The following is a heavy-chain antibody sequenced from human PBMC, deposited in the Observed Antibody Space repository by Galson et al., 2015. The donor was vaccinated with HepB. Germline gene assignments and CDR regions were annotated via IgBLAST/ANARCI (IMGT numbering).Heavy chain of an antibody. D-gene: IGHD6-13*01. CDR2: ISYDGSNK. Sequence: SLRLSCAASGFTFSSYGMHWVRQAPGKGLEWVAVISYDGSNKYYADSVKGRFTISRDNSKNTLYLQMNSLRAEDTAVYYCAKGAIAAAVAGWFDPWGQGTLVTVSS. V-gene: IGHV3-30*18. CDR3: AKGAIAAAVAGWFDP. CDR1: GFTFSSYG. J-gene: IGHJ5*02.